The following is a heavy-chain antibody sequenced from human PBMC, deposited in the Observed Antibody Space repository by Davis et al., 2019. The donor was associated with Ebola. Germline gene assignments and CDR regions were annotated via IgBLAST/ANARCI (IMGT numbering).Heavy chain of an antibody. CDR1: GFIFSNYW. CDR2: IKQDGGEK. D-gene: IGHD3-3*01. V-gene: IGHV3-7*01. J-gene: IGHJ6*02. CDR3: ASEYYDFWSGGYNYGMDV. Sequence: GESLKISCAASGFIFSNYWMSWVRQAPGKGPEWVAIIKQDGGEKYYVDSVKGRFTISRDNAKNSLYLQMNSLRDEDTAVYYCASEYYDFWSGGYNYGMDVWGQGTTVTVSS.